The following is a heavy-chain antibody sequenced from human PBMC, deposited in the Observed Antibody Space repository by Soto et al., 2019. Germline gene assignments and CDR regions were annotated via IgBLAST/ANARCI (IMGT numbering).Heavy chain of an antibody. V-gene: IGHV4-59*01. Sequence: QVQLQESGPGLVKPSETLSLTCTVSGGSIRSYYWGWIRQPPGKGLEWLGHVYVTVSTNHNPSLTSRVTISVDTSRNQSPPKLSSFTAADTAVYYCAGAYCSGGSCEFDTWGQGTLVTVSS. CDR3: AGAYCSGGSCEFDT. D-gene: IGHD2-15*01. CDR1: GGSIRSYY. J-gene: IGHJ4*02. CDR2: VYVTVST.